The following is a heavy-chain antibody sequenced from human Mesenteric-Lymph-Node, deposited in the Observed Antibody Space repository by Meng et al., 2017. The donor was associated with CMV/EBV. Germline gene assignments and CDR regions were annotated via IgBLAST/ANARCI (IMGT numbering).Heavy chain of an antibody. D-gene: IGHD1-26*01. CDR1: GFTFSSYS. CDR2: ISSSSSTI. Sequence: GESLKISCAASGFTFSSYSMNWVRQAPGKGLEWVSYISSSSSTIYYADSVKGRFTISRDNAKNSLYLQMNSLRAEDTAVYYCASGTLGATTGGDYWGQGTLVTVSS. J-gene: IGHJ4*02. V-gene: IGHV3-48*04. CDR3: ASGTLGATTGGDY.